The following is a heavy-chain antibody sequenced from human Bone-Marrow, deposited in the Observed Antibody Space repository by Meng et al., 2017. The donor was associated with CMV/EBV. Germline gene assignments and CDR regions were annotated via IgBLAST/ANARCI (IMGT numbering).Heavy chain of an antibody. CDR3: AKDRLIVGLGFDY. D-gene: IGHD2/OR15-2a*01. CDR1: GFTFDDYT. J-gene: IGHJ4*02. Sequence: GESLKISCAASGFTFDDYTMHWVRQTPGTGLEWVCLISWDGGSTYYADSVKGRFTISRDNSKNTLYLQMNSLRAEDTAVYYCAKDRLIVGLGFDYWGQGTLVTVSS. CDR2: ISWDGGST. V-gene: IGHV3-43*01.